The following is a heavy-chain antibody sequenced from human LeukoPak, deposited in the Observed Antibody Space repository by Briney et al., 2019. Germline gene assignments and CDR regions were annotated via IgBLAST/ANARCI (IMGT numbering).Heavy chain of an antibody. CDR1: RFTFSSYW. D-gene: IGHD5-24*01. CDR2: IKQDGSEK. CDR3: AREGPMATIALDY. J-gene: IGHJ4*02. V-gene: IGHV3-7*01. Sequence: GGSLRLSCAASRFTFSSYWMSWVRQAPGKGLEWVANIKQDGSEKYYVDSVKGRFTISRDNAKNSLYLQMNSLRAEDTAVYYCAREGPMATIALDYWGQGTLVTVSS.